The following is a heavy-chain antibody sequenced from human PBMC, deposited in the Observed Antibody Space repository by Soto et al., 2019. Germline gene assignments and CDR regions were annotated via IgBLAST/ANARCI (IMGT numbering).Heavy chain of an antibody. Sequence: GGSLRLSCAASGLTFSDYYMTWIRQAPGKGLEWISYISSSTSYTNYADSVKGRFTMSRDNAENSVYLQMNSLRPEDTAVYYCATDDSRVLEYFDYWGQGTLVTVSS. V-gene: IGHV3-11*06. D-gene: IGHD3-22*01. CDR2: ISSSTSYT. CDR3: ATDDSRVLEYFDY. CDR1: GLTFSDYY. J-gene: IGHJ4*02.